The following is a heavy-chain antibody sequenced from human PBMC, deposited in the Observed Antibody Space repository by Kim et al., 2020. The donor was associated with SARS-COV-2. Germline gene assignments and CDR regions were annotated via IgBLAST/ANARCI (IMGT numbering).Heavy chain of an antibody. CDR2: ISYDGSNK. D-gene: IGHD3-10*01. CDR3: ARDAGD. Sequence: GGSLRLSCAASGFTFSSYAMRWVRQAPGKGLEWVAVISYDGSNKYYADSVKGRFTISRDNSKNTLYLQMNSLRAEDTAVYYCARDAGDWGQGTLVTVSS. J-gene: IGHJ4*02. V-gene: IGHV3-30*04. CDR1: GFTFSSYA.